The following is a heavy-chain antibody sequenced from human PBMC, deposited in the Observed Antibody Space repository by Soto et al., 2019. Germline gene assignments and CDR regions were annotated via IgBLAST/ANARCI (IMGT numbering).Heavy chain of an antibody. D-gene: IGHD2-2*01. V-gene: IGHV3-48*01. CDR2: ISSSSSTI. Sequence: GGSLRLSCAASGFTFSSYSMNWVRQAPGKGLEWVSYISSSSSTIYYADSVKGRFTISRDNAKNSLYLQMNSLRAEDTAVYYCARGEGYCSSTSCYGRYYYYGMDVWGQGTTVAVSS. CDR3: ARGEGYCSSTSCYGRYYYYGMDV. CDR1: GFTFSSYS. J-gene: IGHJ6*02.